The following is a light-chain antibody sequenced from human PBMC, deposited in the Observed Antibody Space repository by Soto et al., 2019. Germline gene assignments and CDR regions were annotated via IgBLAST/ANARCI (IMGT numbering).Light chain of an antibody. Sequence: QSVLTQPPSVSGAPGQRVTISCTGSSSNIGAGYVVHWYQQLPGAAPKLLIHANSHRPSGVPDRFSGSRSGTSASLAITGLQGEDEADYFCPTYDSILSGSLFCGVTKLTVL. V-gene: IGLV1-40*01. J-gene: IGLJ3*02. CDR3: PTYDSILSGSL. CDR1: SSNIGAGYV. CDR2: ANS.